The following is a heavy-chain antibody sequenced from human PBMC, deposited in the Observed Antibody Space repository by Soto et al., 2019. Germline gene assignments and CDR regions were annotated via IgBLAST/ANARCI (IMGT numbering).Heavy chain of an antibody. J-gene: IGHJ6*02. Sequence: QVQLVQSGAEVKKPGSSVRVSCKASGGTFSNYAISWVRQAPGQGLEWMGGIIPIFGTPNYAQKFQGRVTITADESTSTAYMELSSLRSEDTAVYYCARDRRAAAHTALVLYFYGMDVWGQGTTVTVSS. V-gene: IGHV1-69*01. CDR3: ARDRRAAAHTALVLYFYGMDV. CDR1: GGTFSNYA. D-gene: IGHD6-13*01. CDR2: IIPIFGTP.